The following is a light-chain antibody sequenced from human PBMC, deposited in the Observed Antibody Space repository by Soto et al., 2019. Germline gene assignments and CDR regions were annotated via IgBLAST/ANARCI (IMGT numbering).Light chain of an antibody. Sequence: QSVLIQSSSASASLGSSVKLTCTLSSGHSSYIIAWHQQQPGKAPRYLMKLEGSGSYNKGSGVPDRFSGSSSGADRYLTISNLQSEDEADYYCETWDSNTWVFGGGTKVTVL. CDR3: ETWDSNTWV. V-gene: IGLV4-60*03. J-gene: IGLJ3*02. CDR1: SGHSSYI. CDR2: LEGSGSY.